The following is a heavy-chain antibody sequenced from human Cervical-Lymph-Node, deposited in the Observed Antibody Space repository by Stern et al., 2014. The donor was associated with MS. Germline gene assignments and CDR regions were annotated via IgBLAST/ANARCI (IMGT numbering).Heavy chain of an antibody. D-gene: IGHD3-10*01. CDR2: ISNNGNS. CDR3: ARATWFGEQAFDY. Sequence: VQLVESGVGLVKPSHTLSLTCDVSGGSISSGDHHWSWLRQPPGKGLVGIGYISNNGNSFHNPSLKSRVTISKDTSRNQFSLKLSSVSAADTAVYYCARATWFGEQAFDYWGQGTLVTVSS. J-gene: IGHJ4*02. V-gene: IGHV4-30-4*01. CDR1: GGSISSGDHH.